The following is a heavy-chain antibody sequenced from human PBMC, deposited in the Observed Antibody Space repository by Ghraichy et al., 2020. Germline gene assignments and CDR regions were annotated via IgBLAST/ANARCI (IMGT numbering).Heavy chain of an antibody. D-gene: IGHD3-22*01. CDR2: MNPNSGNT. CDR3: ARVGGYDISADSYVKTSYWFDP. V-gene: IGHV1-8*01. CDR1: GYTFTSYD. Sequence: ASVKVSCKASGYTFTSYDIHWVRQATGQGLEWMGWMNPNSGNTGYAQKFQGRVTMTGNTSISTAYMELRSLRSEDTGVYYCARVGGYDISADSYVKTSYWFDPGGQGTPVTVSS. J-gene: IGHJ5*02.